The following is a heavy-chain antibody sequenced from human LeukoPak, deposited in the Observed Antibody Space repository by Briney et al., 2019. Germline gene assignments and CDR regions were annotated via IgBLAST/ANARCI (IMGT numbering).Heavy chain of an antibody. Sequence: SEXXSLTCTVSGGSISSYYWSWLRQPPGKGLEWIGYVYYTGSTNYNPSLPSRVSISVDTSKNLFSLRLSSVTAADTAVYYCARADCTVASCYAWRDAFHIWGQGTMVSVSS. D-gene: IGHD2-2*01. CDR2: VYYTGST. CDR1: GGSISSYY. J-gene: IGHJ3*02. CDR3: ARADCTVASCYAWRDAFHI. V-gene: IGHV4-59*01.